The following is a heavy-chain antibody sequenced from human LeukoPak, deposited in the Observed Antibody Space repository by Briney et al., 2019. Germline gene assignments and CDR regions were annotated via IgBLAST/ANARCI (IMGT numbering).Heavy chain of an antibody. CDR2: INQEGSAK. D-gene: IGHD3-22*01. Sequence: GGSLTLSCEASGFTFSHYWMSWLRQTPGKGLEWVANINQEGSAKNYVDSVECRFTISRDNAKNSLYLQMDSLSAEDTAIYYCARKTYYYDTSPAGWFDTWGQGTLGTVSS. CDR3: ARKTYYYDTSPAGWFDT. V-gene: IGHV3-7*01. J-gene: IGHJ5*02. CDR1: GFTFSHYW.